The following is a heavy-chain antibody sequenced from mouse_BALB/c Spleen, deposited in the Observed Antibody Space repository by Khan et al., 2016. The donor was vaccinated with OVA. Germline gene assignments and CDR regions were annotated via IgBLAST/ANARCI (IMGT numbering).Heavy chain of an antibody. J-gene: IGHJ3*01. CDR1: GFTFSTYG. Sequence: EVELVESGGDLAKPEGSLKLSCAASGFTFSTYGMSWVRQTPDKRLEWVATISSGGSYTYYPDSVQGRFTFSRDNAKNTLYLQMSSLKSEDTAMFYCARLAYYYDSEGFAYWGQGTLVTVSA. CDR3: ARLAYYYDSEGFAY. V-gene: IGHV5-6*01. CDR2: ISSGGSYT. D-gene: IGHD1-1*01.